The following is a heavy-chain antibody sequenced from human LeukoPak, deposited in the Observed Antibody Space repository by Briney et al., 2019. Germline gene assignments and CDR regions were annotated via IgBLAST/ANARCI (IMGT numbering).Heavy chain of an antibody. CDR2: VYYSGST. J-gene: IGHJ4*02. D-gene: IGHD1-26*01. Sequence: SETLSLTCTVSGVSIRGSSDYWGWIRQSPGKGLEWIGSVYYSGSTYYNPSLKSRVSISVDTSKNQFHLRLTSVTAADTALYYCARNESVLGTTGLNDFFDDWGQGTLVTVSS. CDR1: GVSIRGSSDY. CDR3: ARNESVLGTTGLNDFFDD. V-gene: IGHV4-39*01.